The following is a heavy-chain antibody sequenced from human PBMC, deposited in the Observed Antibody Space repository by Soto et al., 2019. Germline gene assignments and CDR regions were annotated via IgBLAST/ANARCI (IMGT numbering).Heavy chain of an antibody. V-gene: IGHV4-31*03. Sequence: QVQLQESGPGLAKPSQTLSLTCPVSGASLSSGGYYWTWIRQVPGKALEWIGYICHTGTTFYNPSLKSRVVMSIEKSDNQFSLNLRSVTAADTAVYYCARGLGYDSNGRFLAAFDVWGQGTMVTVSS. CDR3: ARGLGYDSNGRFLAAFDV. D-gene: IGHD3-22*01. CDR2: ICHTGTT. J-gene: IGHJ3*01. CDR1: GASLSSGGYY.